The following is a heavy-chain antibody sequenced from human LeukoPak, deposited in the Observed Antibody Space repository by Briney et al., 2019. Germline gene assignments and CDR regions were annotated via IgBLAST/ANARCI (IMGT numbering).Heavy chain of an antibody. D-gene: IGHD2-15*01. CDR1: EYTFTAYY. CDR2: SNPNSGAT. CDR3: ARVRGYCSGGSCRDRPFDY. V-gene: IGHV1-2*02. Sequence: ASVKVSCKASEYTFTAYYIHWVRQAPGQGLEWMGWSNPNSGATNYAQKFQGRVTMTRDTSISTAYMELSRLRSDDTAVYYCARVRGYCSGGSCRDRPFDYWGQGTLVTVSS. J-gene: IGHJ4*02.